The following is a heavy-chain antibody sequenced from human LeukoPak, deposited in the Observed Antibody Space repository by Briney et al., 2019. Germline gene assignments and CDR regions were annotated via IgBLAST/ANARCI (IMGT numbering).Heavy chain of an antibody. CDR2: ISSSSSHI. D-gene: IGHD3-9*01. CDR1: GFTFSSYS. J-gene: IGHJ3*02. V-gene: IGHV3-21*01. CDR3: AKVRGILTQPSFRDAFDI. Sequence: PGGSLRLSCAASGFTFSSYSMNWVRQAPGKGLEWVSSISSSSSHIYYADSVKGRFTISRDNAKNSLYLQMNSLRAEDTAVYYCAKVRGILTQPSFRDAFDIWGQGTMVTVSS.